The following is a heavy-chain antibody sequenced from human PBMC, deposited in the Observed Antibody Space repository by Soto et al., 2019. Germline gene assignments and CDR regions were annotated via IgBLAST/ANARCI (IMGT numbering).Heavy chain of an antibody. V-gene: IGHV1-2*02. J-gene: IGHJ3*01. D-gene: IGHD3-22*01. CDR1: GYTFTGYH. CDR3: ARDRRFYDSGAYAIDYDAFDV. CDR2: INPNSGGT. Sequence: QVQLVQSGAEVKKPGASVKVSCKASGYTFTGYHMHWVRQAPGQGLEWMGWINPNSGGTNYAQKLQGRVTMHSDTSISTAYMEVGRLSSDDTAVYYCARDRRFYDSGAYAIDYDAFDVWGQGTMVSVSS.